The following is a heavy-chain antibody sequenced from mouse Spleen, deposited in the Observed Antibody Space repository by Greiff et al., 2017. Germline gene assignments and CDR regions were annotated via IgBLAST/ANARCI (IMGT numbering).Heavy chain of an antibody. Sequence: VQLVESGAELVKPGASVKLSCKASGYTFTSYCMHWVKQRPGQGLEWIGFINPNSGCTKYNEKFKGKATLTSDKSSSTAYMQLSSLTSEDSAVYYGARRNDYVDYWGQGTSVTVSS. CDR1: GYTFTSYC. V-gene: IGHV1-64*01. CDR3: ARRNDYVDY. CDR2: INPNSGCT. D-gene: IGHD2-4*01. J-gene: IGHJ4*01.